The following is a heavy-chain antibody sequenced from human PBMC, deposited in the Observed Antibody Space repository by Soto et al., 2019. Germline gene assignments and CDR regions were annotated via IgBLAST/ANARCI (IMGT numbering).Heavy chain of an antibody. Sequence: GGSLRLSCAASGFTFSSYGMHWVRQAPGKGLEWVAVISYDGSNKYYADSVKGRFTISRDNSKNTLYLQMNSLRAEDTAVYYCAKSYYNFWRGSPGFDPWGKGTLVTLSS. CDR3: AKSYYNFWRGSPGFDP. CDR2: ISYDGSNK. J-gene: IGHJ5*02. D-gene: IGHD3-3*01. V-gene: IGHV3-30*18. CDR1: GFTFSSYG.